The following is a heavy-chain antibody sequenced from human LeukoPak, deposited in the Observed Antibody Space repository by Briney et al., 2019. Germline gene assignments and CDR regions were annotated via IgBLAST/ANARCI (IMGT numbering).Heavy chain of an antibody. V-gene: IGHV4-38-2*01. CDR3: ARAYCGGDCYRGDAIDI. J-gene: IGHJ3*02. CDR1: GYSISSGYY. CDR2: IHHSGST. Sequence: KSSETLSLTCAVSGYSISSGYYCGWIRQPPGKGLEWIGSIHHSGSTYYNPSLKSRVTISVDTSKNQFSLKLSSVTAADTAVYYCARAYCGGDCYRGDAIDIWGQGTMVTVSS. D-gene: IGHD2-21*01.